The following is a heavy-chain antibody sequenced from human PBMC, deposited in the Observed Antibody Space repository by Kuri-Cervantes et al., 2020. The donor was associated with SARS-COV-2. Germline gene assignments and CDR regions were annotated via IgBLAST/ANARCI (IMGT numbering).Heavy chain of an antibody. CDR3: AVGGEYQMLGPYLNY. CDR2: LSPVLRTT. CDR1: GDTFSAYA. D-gene: IGHD3-16*01. V-gene: IGHV1-69*04. J-gene: IGHJ4*02. Sequence: SVKVSCKASGDTFSAYAISWVRQAPGQGLEWMGRLSPVLRTTHYAQKFQGRLTITADNSTTTAYMDLGSLKSDDTAVYYCAVGGEYQMLGPYLNYWGQETLVTVSS.